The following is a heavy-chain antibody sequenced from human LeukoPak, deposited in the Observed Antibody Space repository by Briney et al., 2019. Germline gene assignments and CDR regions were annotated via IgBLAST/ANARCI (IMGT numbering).Heavy chain of an antibody. J-gene: IGHJ4*02. V-gene: IGHV1-58*02. CDR1: GFTFTSSA. CDR2: SGVGSGNT. D-gene: IGHD1-26*01. CDR3: AAVGVGASFLDY. Sequence: GASVKVSCKASGFTFTSSAMEWVRQARGQRLEWIGWSGVGSGNTDYAQKFQESVTITRDMSTSTAYMELSSLRSEDTAVYYCAAVGVGASFLDYWGQGTLVPVSS.